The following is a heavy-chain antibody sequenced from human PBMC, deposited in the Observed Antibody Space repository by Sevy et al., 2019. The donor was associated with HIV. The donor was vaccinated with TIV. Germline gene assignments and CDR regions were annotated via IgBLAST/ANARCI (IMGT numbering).Heavy chain of an antibody. Sequence: GGSLRLSCAASGFTFSSYAMHWVRQAPGKGLEWVAVISYDGSNKYYADSVKGRFTISRDNSKNTLYLQMNSLRAEDTAEYYCARARYCSGGSCTAEYFQHWGQGTLVTVSS. CDR2: ISYDGSNK. D-gene: IGHD2-15*01. V-gene: IGHV3-30*04. CDR3: ARARYCSGGSCTAEYFQH. CDR1: GFTFSSYA. J-gene: IGHJ1*01.